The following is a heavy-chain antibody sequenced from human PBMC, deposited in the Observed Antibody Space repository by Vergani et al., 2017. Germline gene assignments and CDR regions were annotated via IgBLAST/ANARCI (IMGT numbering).Heavy chain of an antibody. V-gene: IGHV3-23*01. Sequence: EVQLLESGGGLVQPGGSLRLSCAASGFTFSSYAMSWVRQAPGKGLEWVSAISGSGGSTYYADSVKGRFTISRDTSKNTLYLQMNSLRAEDTAVYYCAKVGDGYNYLDYWGQGTLVTVSS. CDR2: ISGSGGST. D-gene: IGHD5-24*01. CDR3: AKVGDGYNYLDY. CDR1: GFTFSSYA. J-gene: IGHJ4*02.